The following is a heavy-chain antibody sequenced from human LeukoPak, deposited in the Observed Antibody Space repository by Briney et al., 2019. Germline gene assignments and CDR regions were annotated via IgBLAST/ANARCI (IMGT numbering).Heavy chain of an antibody. J-gene: IGHJ5*02. CDR3: ARAVMVRGVITRLNWFDP. D-gene: IGHD3-10*01. Sequence: GGSLRLSCAASGFTFSSYAMSWVRQAPGKGLEWVSAISGSGGSTSYAQKFQGRVTMTRDTSTSTVYMELSSLRSEDTAVYYCARAVMVRGVITRLNWFDPWGQGTLVTVSS. V-gene: IGHV3-23*01. CDR2: ISGSGGST. CDR1: GFTFSSYA.